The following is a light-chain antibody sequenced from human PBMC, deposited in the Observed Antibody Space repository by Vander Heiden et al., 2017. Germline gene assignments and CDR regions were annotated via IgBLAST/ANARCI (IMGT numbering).Light chain of an antibody. CDR1: ENIVRW. V-gene: IGKV1-5*01. Sequence: DIKVTQSPSTLSASVGDTVTITCRASENIVRWLAWYQQKPGKAPKLLIYDASSLERGVPSRFSGSGFGTEFTLTISSLEPDDFATYYCQQYNGYFKTFGQGTKLEIK. CDR3: QQYNGYFKT. J-gene: IGKJ2*01. CDR2: DAS.